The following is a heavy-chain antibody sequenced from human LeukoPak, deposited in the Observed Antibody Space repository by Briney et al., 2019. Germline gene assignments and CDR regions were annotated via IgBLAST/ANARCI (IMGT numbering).Heavy chain of an antibody. Sequence: SETLSLTCNVSGDSLTSHFWSWIRQTPGKGLEWIGYVFHSGTTNYSPSLKSRVTISLDTSKKQFYLRLASVTAADTALYYCARGMATVTDAFDIWGRGTMVSVSS. CDR2: VFHSGTT. D-gene: IGHD5-24*01. CDR1: GDSLTSHF. J-gene: IGHJ3*02. V-gene: IGHV4-4*08. CDR3: ARGMATVTDAFDI.